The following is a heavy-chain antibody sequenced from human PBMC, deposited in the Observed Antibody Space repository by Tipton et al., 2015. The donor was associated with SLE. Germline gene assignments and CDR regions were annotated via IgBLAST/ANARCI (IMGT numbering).Heavy chain of an antibody. CDR1: GFPFSTYS. J-gene: IGHJ4*02. CDR2: LWGSGEST. D-gene: IGHD3-16*01. V-gene: IGHV3-23*01. Sequence: SLRLSCAASGFPFSTYSLSWVRQAPGKGLEWVLALWGSGESTYFADPVKGRFTISRDNAKNTLYMQMNSLRAEDTAVYYCARRINLDYWGQGTLVTVSS. CDR3: ARRINLDY.